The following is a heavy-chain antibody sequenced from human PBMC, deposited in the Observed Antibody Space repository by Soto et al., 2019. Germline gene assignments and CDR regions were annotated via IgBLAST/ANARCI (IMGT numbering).Heavy chain of an antibody. CDR3: AKDGFRDGSGYGGLDV. Sequence: VQLVESGGGVVQPGRSLRLACAASGFSFSNYGIHWVRQAPCKGLEWVAVISYDGSNKYYRDPVKGRFTISRDNFKKTLYLQMNSLGSEGAALYDCAKDGFRDGSGYGGLDVWGQGTTVTVSS. J-gene: IGHJ6*02. CDR2: ISYDGSNK. V-gene: IGHV3-30*18. CDR1: GFSFSNYG. D-gene: IGHD5-18*01.